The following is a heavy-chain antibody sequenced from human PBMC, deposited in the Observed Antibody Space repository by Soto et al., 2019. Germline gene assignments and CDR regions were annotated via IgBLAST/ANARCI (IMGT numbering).Heavy chain of an antibody. Sequence: EVQLLESGGGLVQPGGSLRLSCAASGFTFSSYAMSWVRQAPGKGLEWVSAISGSGGSTYYADSVKGRFTISRDNSKNTLYLQMSGLRAEDTAVYYCAPHLWFGELYYWGQGTLVTVAS. CDR2: ISGSGGST. CDR3: APHLWFGELYY. D-gene: IGHD3-10*01. J-gene: IGHJ4*02. V-gene: IGHV3-23*01. CDR1: GFTFSSYA.